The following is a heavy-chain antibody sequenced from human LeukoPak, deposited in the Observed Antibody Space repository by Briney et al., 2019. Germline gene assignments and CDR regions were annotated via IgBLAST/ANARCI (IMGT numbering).Heavy chain of an antibody. CDR3: ARGLPGDYDYYYYYYMDV. Sequence: ASVKVSCKASGYTFTGYYIYWVRQAPGQGLEWMGWINPDSGGTNYAQKFQGRVTMTRDTSISTAYMELSSLRSEDTAVYYCARGLPGDYDYYYYYYMDVWGKGTTVTVSS. J-gene: IGHJ6*03. D-gene: IGHD4-17*01. V-gene: IGHV1-2*02. CDR2: INPDSGGT. CDR1: GYTFTGYY.